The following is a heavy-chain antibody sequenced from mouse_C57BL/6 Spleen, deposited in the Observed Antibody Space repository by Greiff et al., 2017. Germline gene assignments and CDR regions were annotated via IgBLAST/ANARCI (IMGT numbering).Heavy chain of an antibody. CDR3: ARCATWFAV. CDR2: IDPSDSYT. Sequence: VQLQQPGAELVMPGASVKLSCKASGYTFTSYWMHWVKQRPGQGLEWIGEIDPSDSYTNYNQKFKGKSTLTVDKSSSTAYMQLSSLKSEDSAVYYCARCATWFAVWGQGTLVTVSA. J-gene: IGHJ3*01. CDR1: GYTFTSYW. V-gene: IGHV1-69*01. D-gene: IGHD6-1*01.